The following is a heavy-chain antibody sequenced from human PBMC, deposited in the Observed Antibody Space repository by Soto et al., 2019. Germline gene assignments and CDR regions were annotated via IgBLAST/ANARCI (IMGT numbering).Heavy chain of an antibody. J-gene: IGHJ4*02. D-gene: IGHD3-10*01. CDR1: GGSISSSSYY. Sequence: PSETLSLTCTVSGGSISSSSYYWGWIRQPPGKGLEWIGSIYYSGSTYYNPSLKSRVTISVDTSKNQFSLKLSSVTAADTAVYYCASHVSDYYAPGEFDYWGQGTLVTV. CDR3: ASHVSDYYAPGEFDY. CDR2: IYYSGST. V-gene: IGHV4-39*01.